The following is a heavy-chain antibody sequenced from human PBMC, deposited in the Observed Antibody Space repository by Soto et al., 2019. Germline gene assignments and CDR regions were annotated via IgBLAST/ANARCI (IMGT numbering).Heavy chain of an antibody. CDR1: GGSISSHY. J-gene: IGHJ4*02. CDR2: GFYSGDT. V-gene: IGHV4-59*08. Sequence: QMQLQESGPGLVKSSETLSLTCSVSGGSISSHYYTWIRQPPEKGLEWIGYGFYSGDTNYNPSLKRRVSISIDTSKNQLSLKLSSVTAADTAVYYCARGSGWLDYWGQGALVTVSS. D-gene: IGHD6-19*01. CDR3: ARGSGWLDY.